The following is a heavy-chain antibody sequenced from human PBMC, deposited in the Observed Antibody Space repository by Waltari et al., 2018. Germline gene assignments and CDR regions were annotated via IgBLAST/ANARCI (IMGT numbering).Heavy chain of an antibody. J-gene: IGHJ6*02. V-gene: IGHV3-53*01. CDR3: ASDPGFANGMDG. CDR2: TKGGGNT. Sequence: EVQLVESGGGLIQPGGSLRISCAASGFIVSNNYMSWVRQAPGKGLEWVSVTKGGGNTFYSDSVKGRFTISTDDSSNTLSLQMNSLRVEDTAVYYCASDPGFANGMDGWGQGTTVTVSS. CDR1: GFIVSNNY.